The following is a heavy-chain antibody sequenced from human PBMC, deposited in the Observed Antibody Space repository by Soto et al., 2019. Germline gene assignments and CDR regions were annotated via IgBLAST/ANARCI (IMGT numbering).Heavy chain of an antibody. V-gene: IGHV3-48*02. D-gene: IGHD4-17*01. Sequence: EVQLVESGGGLVQPGGSLRLSCAASGFTFSSYSMNWVRQAPGKGLEWVSYISSSSSTIYYADSVKGRFTISRDNANNLLYLQMNSLRDEDTAVYYCARDWDTVTTYGFDYWGQGTLVTVSS. CDR3: ARDWDTVTTYGFDY. CDR1: GFTFSSYS. J-gene: IGHJ4*02. CDR2: ISSSSSTI.